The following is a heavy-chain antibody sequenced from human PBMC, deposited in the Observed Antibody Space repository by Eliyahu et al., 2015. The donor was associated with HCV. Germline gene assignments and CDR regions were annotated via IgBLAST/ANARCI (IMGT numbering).Heavy chain of an antibody. J-gene: IGHJ4*02. CDR3: AKGPSAAAGEDFDY. V-gene: IGHV3-23*01. D-gene: IGHD6-13*01. CDR2: YRGSGGIT. Sequence: EVQLLESGGGLVQPGGSLRLSCAASGFTFSSYAMMYWVQPGARGREGVSTYRGSGGITYYADSVKGRFTISRDNSKNMLYLQMNSLRAEDTAVYYCAKGPSAAAGEDFDYWGQGTLVTVSS. CDR1: GFTFSSYA.